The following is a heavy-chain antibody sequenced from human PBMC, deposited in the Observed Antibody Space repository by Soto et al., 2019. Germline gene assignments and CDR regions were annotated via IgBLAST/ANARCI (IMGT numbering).Heavy chain of an antibody. CDR1: GYTFTSYG. D-gene: IGHD3-3*01. CDR3: ARDSKLRFLEWLLSPLFDY. J-gene: IGHJ4*02. V-gene: IGHV1-18*01. CDR2: ISAYNGNT. Sequence: RASVKVSCKASGYTFTSYGISWVRQAPGQGLEWMGWISAYNGNTNYAQKLQGRVTMTTDTSTSTAYMELRSLRSDDTAVYYCARDSKLRFLEWLLSPLFDYWGQGTLVTVSS.